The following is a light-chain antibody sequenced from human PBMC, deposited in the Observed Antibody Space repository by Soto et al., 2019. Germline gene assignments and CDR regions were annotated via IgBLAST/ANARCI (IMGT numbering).Light chain of an antibody. CDR2: DDT. V-gene: IGLV3-21*02. CDR1: NIRNKS. J-gene: IGLJ3*02. CDR3: QVWDSSSDHWV. Sequence: SYELTQTPSVSVAPGQTARITCGGNNIRNKSVQWYQQKPGQAPGVVVYDDTKRPSGIPGRFSGSNSGNTATLTISRVEAGDEADYYCQVWDSSSDHWVFGGGTKLTVL.